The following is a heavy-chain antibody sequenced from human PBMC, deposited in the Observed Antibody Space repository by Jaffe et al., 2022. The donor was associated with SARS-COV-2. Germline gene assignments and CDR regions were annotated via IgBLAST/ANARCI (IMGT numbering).Heavy chain of an antibody. D-gene: IGHD3-16*01. CDR1: GYSFSNYA. CDR2: INTDTGNP. Sequence: QVHLVQSGSELKKPGASVKLSCKASGYSFSNYAINWVRQAPGQGLEWLGWINTDTGNPSYARGFTGRLVFSLDTSVSTTYLQITSLKSEDTAVYYCARAGGHMNKFGGVNWFDPWGQGTLVSVSS. J-gene: IGHJ5*02. CDR3: ARAGGHMNKFGGVNWFDP. V-gene: IGHV7-4-1*02.